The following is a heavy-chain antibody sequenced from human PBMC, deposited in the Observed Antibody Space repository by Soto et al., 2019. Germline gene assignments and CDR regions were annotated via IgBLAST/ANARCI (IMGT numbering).Heavy chain of an antibody. CDR1: GFTFDDYA. D-gene: IGHD6-13*01. V-gene: IGHV3-9*01. CDR3: AKPKGTTAAGTYFDY. CDR2: ISWNSGSI. Sequence: GGSLRLSCAASGFTFDDYAMHWVRQAPGKGLEWVSGISWNSGSIGYADSVKGRFTISRDNAKNSLYLQMNSLRAEDTALYYCAKPKGTTAAGTYFDYWGQGTLVTVSS. J-gene: IGHJ4*02.